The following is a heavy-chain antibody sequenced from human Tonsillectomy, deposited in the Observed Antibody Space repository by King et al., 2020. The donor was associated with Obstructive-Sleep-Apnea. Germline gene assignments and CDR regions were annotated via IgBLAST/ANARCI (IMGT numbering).Heavy chain of an antibody. Sequence: VQLVESGGGVVQPGRSLRLSCTTSGFTFSSYGMHWVRQAPGKGLEWVAVIWYDGNNKYYPDSVKGRFTISRDNSKNTLYLQMNSLRAEDTAVYYCARDKDDILTQRGAFDIWGQGTMVTVSS. CDR2: IWYDGNNK. J-gene: IGHJ3*02. V-gene: IGHV3-33*01. CDR3: ARDKDDILTQRGAFDI. CDR1: GFTFSSYG. D-gene: IGHD3-9*01.